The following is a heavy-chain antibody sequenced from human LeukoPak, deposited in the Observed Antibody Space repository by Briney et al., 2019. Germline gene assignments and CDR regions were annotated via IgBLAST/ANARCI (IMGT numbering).Heavy chain of an antibody. D-gene: IGHD2-2*01. CDR1: GGSISSYY. V-gene: IGHV4-4*07. Sequence: SETLSLTCTVSGGSISSYYWSWIRQPAGKGLEWIGRIYTSGSTNYNPSLKSRVTMSVDTSKNQFSLKLSSVTAADTAVYYCARATFKYCSSTSCLRFDYWGQGTLVTVSS. J-gene: IGHJ4*02. CDR3: ARATFKYCSSTSCLRFDY. CDR2: IYTSGST.